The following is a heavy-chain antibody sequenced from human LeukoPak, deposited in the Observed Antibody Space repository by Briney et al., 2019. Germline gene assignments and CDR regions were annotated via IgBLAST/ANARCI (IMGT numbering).Heavy chain of an antibody. CDR3: ARDSLMLRGPLVIYYFDF. D-gene: IGHD3-10*01. J-gene: IGHJ4*02. CDR1: GFTFSDYY. CDR2: ISGVGDAT. V-gene: IGHV3-23*01. Sequence: GGSLRLSCAASGFTFSDYYMSWIRQAPGKGLEWVSTISGVGDATYYADSVKGRFTISRDNSKNTVDLLMNSLGAEDTAVYYCARDSLMLRGPLVIYYFDFWGQGTLVTVSS.